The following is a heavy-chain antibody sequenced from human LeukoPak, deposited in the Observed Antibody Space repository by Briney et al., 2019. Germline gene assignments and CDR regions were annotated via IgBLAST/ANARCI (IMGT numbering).Heavy chain of an antibody. CDR1: GFTFDDYG. CDR3: ARVDYGDYQYYFDY. Sequence: GGSLRLSCAASGFTFDDYGMSWVRQAPGKGLEWVSGINWNGGSTGYADSVKGRFTISRDNAKNSLYLQMNSLRAEDTALYHFARVDYGDYQYYFDYWGQGTLVTVSS. CDR2: INWNGGST. D-gene: IGHD4-17*01. V-gene: IGHV3-20*01. J-gene: IGHJ4*02.